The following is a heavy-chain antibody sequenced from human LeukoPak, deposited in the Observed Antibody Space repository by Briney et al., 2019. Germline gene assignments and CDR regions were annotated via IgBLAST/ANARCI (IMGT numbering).Heavy chain of an antibody. CDR1: GFTFSSYG. D-gene: IGHD3-22*01. Sequence: GGSLRLSCAASGFTFSSYGMSWVRQAPGKGLEWVSAISGSGGSTYYADSVKGRFIISRDNSKNTLYLQMNSLRAEDTAVYYCANDGAYYARSTDAFDIWGQGTMVTVSS. V-gene: IGHV3-23*01. CDR3: ANDGAYYARSTDAFDI. J-gene: IGHJ3*02. CDR2: ISGSGGST.